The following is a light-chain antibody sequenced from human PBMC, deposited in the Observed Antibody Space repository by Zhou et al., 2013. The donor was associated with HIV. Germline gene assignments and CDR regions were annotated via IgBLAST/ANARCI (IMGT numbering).Light chain of an antibody. V-gene: IGKV3-20*01. CDR2: DAF. CDR3: QQYGSSPPYT. CDR1: QTVGTNY. Sequence: EIVLTQSPGTLSLSPGERATLSCRASQTVGTNYFAWYQQKPGQAPRLLIYDAFSRATGVPDRFSGSGSGTDYTLTISRLEPEDFAVYYCQQYGSSPPYTFGQGTKLEIK. J-gene: IGKJ2*01.